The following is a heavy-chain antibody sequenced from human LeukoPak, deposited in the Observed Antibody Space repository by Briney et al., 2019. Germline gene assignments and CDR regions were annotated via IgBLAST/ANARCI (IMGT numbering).Heavy chain of an antibody. J-gene: IGHJ5*02. CDR1: GGSISSGDYY. CDR2: IYYSGST. CDR3: ARAVITMVRGVIIRANNWFDP. D-gene: IGHD3-10*01. V-gene: IGHV4-30-4*01. Sequence: SQTLSLTCTVSGGSISSGDYYWSWIRQPPGKGLEWIGYIYYSGSTYYNPSLKSRVTISVDTSKNQFSLKLSSVTAADTAVYYCARAVITMVRGVIIRANNWFDPWGQGTLVTVSS.